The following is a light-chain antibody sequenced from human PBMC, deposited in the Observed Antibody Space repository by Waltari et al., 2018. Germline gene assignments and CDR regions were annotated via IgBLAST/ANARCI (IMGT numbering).Light chain of an antibody. CDR3: SSYTSSSTPWV. CDR2: DVS. CDR1: NSYVGGCNY. V-gene: IGLV2-14*03. J-gene: IGLJ1*01. Sequence: QSALTQPASLSGPPGPPITISCTRTNSYVGGCNYVPWYPQHPGKAPKLLIYDVSNRPSGVSNRFSGSKSGNTASLTISGLQAEDEADYYCSSYTSSSTPWVFGTGTKVTVL.